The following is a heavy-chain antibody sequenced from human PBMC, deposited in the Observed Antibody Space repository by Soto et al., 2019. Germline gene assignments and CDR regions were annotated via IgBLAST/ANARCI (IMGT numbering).Heavy chain of an antibody. CDR1: GYTFTSYG. Sequence: QVQLVQSGAEVKKPGASVKVSCKASGYTFTSYGISRVRQAPGQGLEWMGWISAYNGNTNYPQKLQGRVTMTTDTSTRTAYLELRSLRSAARAVYSCARDSPPFGYWGQGTLVTVSS. CDR2: ISAYNGNT. V-gene: IGHV1-18*01. J-gene: IGHJ4*02. D-gene: IGHD3-10*01. CDR3: ARDSPPFGY.